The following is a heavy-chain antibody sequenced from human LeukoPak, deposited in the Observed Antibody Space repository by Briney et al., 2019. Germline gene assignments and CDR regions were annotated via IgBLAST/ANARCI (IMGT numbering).Heavy chain of an antibody. J-gene: IGHJ3*02. CDR1: GGSISSGDYY. V-gene: IGHV4-39*07. CDR2: IYYSGST. D-gene: IGHD2-15*01. CDR3: ARGPYCSGGSCYADAFDI. Sequence: SETLSLTCTVSGGSISSGDYYWGWIRQPPGKGLEWIGSIYYSGSTYYNPSLKSRVTISVDTSKNQFSLKLSSVTAADTAVYYCARGPYCSGGSCYADAFDIWGQGTMVTVSS.